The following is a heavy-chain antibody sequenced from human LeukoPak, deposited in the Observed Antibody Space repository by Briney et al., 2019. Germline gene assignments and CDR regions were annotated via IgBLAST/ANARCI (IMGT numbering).Heavy chain of an antibody. V-gene: IGHV4-34*01. D-gene: IGHD3-10*01. CDR2: INHSGST. J-gene: IGHJ6*02. CDR1: GGSFSGYY. Sequence: SETLSLTCAVYGGSFSGYYWSWIRQPPGKGLEWIGEINHSGSTNYNPSLKSRVTISVDTSKNQFSLKLSSVTATDTAVYYCARGSGYYYYYGMDVWGQGTTVTVSS. CDR3: ARGSGYYYYYGMDV.